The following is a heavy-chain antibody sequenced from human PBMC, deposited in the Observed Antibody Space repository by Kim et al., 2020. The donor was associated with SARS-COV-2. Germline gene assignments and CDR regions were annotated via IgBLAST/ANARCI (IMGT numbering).Heavy chain of an antibody. Sequence: ASVKVSCKASGYTLTSYGISWVRQAPGQGLEWMGWISAYNGNTNYAQKLQGRVTMTTDTSTSTAYMELRSLRSDDTAVYYCARDPRQYYDFWSGYGEDYYYGMDVWGQGTTVNVSS. V-gene: IGHV1-18*01. CDR2: ISAYNGNT. J-gene: IGHJ6*02. CDR3: ARDPRQYYDFWSGYGEDYYYGMDV. D-gene: IGHD3-3*01. CDR1: GYTLTSYG.